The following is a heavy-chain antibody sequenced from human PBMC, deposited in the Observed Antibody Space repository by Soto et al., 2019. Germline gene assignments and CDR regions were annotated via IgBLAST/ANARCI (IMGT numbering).Heavy chain of an antibody. CDR1: GGSISSSSYY. CDR3: ARQYYTVRFDY. CDR2: IYYSGST. D-gene: IGHD3-3*01. J-gene: IGHJ4*02. V-gene: IGHV4-39*01. Sequence: PSETLSLTCTVSGGSISSSSYYWGWIRQPPGKGLEWIGSIYYSGSTYYNPSLKSRVTISVDTSKNQFSLKLSSVTAADTAVYYCARQYYTVRFDYWGQGTLVTVSS.